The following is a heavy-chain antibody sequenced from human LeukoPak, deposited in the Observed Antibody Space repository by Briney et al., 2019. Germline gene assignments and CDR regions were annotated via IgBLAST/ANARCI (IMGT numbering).Heavy chain of an antibody. J-gene: IGHJ4*02. V-gene: IGHV6-1*01. CDR2: AYYRSKWYN. CDR3: ARDRGSLRYYFDY. CDR1: GDSVSSNSVA. Sequence: SQTLSLTCAISGDSVSSNSVAWNWIRQSPSRGFEWLGIAYYRSKWYNDYALSVKSQITINPDASKNQFSLQLNSVTPEDTAVYYCARDRGSLRYYFDYWGQGTLVTVSS. D-gene: IGHD1-26*01.